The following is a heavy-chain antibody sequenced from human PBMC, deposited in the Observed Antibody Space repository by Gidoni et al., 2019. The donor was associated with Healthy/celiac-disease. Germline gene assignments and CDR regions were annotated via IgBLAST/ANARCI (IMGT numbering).Heavy chain of an antibody. J-gene: IGHJ4*02. D-gene: IGHD5-12*01. Sequence: SVKGRFTISRDNAKNTLYLQMNSLRAEDTAVYYCARKKRRWLQLRVESYFDYWGQGTLVTVSS. CDR3: ARKKRRWLQLRVESYFDY. V-gene: IGHV3-74*01.